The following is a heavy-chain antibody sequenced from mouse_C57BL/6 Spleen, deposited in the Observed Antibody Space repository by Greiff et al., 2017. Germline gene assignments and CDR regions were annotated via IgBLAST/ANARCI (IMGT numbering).Heavy chain of an antibody. CDR3: ARSYGKRYAMDY. J-gene: IGHJ4*01. CDR1: GYTFTSYW. V-gene: IGHV1-64*01. CDR2: IHPNSGST. D-gene: IGHD2-1*01. Sequence: QVQLQQPGAELVKPGASVKLSCKASGYTFTSYWMHWVKQRPGQGLEWIGMIHPNSGSTNYNEKFKSKATLTVDKSSSTAYMQLSSLTSADSAVYYCARSYGKRYAMDYWGQGTSVTVSS.